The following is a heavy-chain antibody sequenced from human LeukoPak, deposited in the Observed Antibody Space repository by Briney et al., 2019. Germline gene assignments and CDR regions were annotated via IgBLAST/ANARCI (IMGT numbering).Heavy chain of an antibody. J-gene: IGHJ5*02. CDR3: ARESGYHGSGFDP. CDR1: GFSFSNYW. CDR2: IKSDGSST. Sequence: GGSPRLSCEASGFSFSNYWMSWVRQAPGKGLVWVSRIKSDGSSTSYADSVKGRFTISRDNAKNTLYLQMNSLRDEDTDVYYCARESGYHGSGFDPWGQGTLVTVSS. V-gene: IGHV3-74*01. D-gene: IGHD3-10*01.